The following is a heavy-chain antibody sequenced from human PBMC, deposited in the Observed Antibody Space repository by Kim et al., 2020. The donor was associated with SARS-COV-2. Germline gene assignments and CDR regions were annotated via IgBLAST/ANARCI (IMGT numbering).Heavy chain of an antibody. CDR3: ARLRKISGSYNY. CDR2: INHSGST. Sequence: SETLSLTCAVYGGSFSGYYWSWIRQPPGKGLEWIGEINHSGSTNYNPSLKSRVTISVDTSKNQFSLKLSSVTAADTAVYYCARLRKISGSYNYWGQGTLV. J-gene: IGHJ4*02. V-gene: IGHV4-34*01. D-gene: IGHD1-26*01. CDR1: GGSFSGYY.